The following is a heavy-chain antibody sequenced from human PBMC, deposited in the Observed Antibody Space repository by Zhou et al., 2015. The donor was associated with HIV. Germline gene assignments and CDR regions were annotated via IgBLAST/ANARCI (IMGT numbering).Heavy chain of an antibody. CDR3: VRAVGYCSGTSCYRVDP. D-gene: IGHD2-2*01. CDR2: INAYNGDT. J-gene: IGHJ5*02. V-gene: IGHV1-18*01. Sequence: HVQLVQSGAEVKKPGASVKVSCKASGYTFNTYGISWVRQAPGQGLEWMGWINAYNGDTNYAQKLQGRVTMTTDTSTSTAYMELRSLRSDDTAVYYCVRAVGYCSGTSCYRVDPWGQGTLVTVSS. CDR1: GYTFNTYG.